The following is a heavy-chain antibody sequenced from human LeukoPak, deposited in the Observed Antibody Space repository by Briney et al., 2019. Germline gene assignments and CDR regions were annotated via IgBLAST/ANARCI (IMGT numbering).Heavy chain of an antibody. V-gene: IGHV3-30*03. J-gene: IGHJ4*02. CDR3: AREGYYGSGSPPSLYFDY. CDR2: TSSDLNVK. CDR1: GFTFSNYA. Sequence: GGSLRLSCAASGFTFSNYAMNWVRQAPGKGLEWVAVTSSDLNVKLYADSVKGRFTISRDNSRSTLYLQMNSLRPEDTAIYYCAREGYYGSGSPPSLYFDYWGQGTLVTVSS. D-gene: IGHD3-10*01.